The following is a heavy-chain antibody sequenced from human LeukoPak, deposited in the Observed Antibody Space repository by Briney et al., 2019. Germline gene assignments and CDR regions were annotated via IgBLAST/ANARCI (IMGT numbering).Heavy chain of an antibody. Sequence: SETLSLTCAVYGGSFSGYYWSWIRQPPGKGLEWIGEINHSGSTNYNPSLKSRVTISLDRPKNQFSLKLSSVTAADTAVYYCARGSAGWYSIDYWGQGILVTVSS. CDR1: GGSFSGYY. D-gene: IGHD6-19*01. CDR2: INHSGST. J-gene: IGHJ4*02. CDR3: ARGSAGWYSIDY. V-gene: IGHV4-34*01.